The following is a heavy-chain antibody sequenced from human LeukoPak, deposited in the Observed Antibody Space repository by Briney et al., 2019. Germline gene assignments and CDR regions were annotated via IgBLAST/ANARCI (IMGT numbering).Heavy chain of an antibody. D-gene: IGHD1-14*01. CDR1: GFTVITND. CDR3: ARGVEPLAANTLAY. CDR2: LYSDGNT. V-gene: IGHV3-53*01. J-gene: IGHJ4*02. Sequence: GGSLRLSCAASGFTVITNDMTWVRQAPGKGLEWVSVLYSDGNTKFADSVQGRFTISRDNSKNTLYLEMNSLSPDDTAVYYCARGVEPLAANTLAYWGQGTLVTVSS.